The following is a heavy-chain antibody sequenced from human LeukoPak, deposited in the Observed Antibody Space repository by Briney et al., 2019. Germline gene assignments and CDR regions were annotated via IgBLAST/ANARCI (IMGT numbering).Heavy chain of an antibody. CDR2: INQDGREE. Sequence: GGSLRLSCAASGFTFDDYAMHWVRQAPGKGLEWVANINQDGREENYVGSVKGRFTISRDNAKNSLYLQMNNLRVEDTAVYYCARGDFAMRYWGQGTLVTVSS. J-gene: IGHJ1*01. CDR1: GFTFDDYA. D-gene: IGHD3-3*01. CDR3: ARGDFAMRY. V-gene: IGHV3-7*01.